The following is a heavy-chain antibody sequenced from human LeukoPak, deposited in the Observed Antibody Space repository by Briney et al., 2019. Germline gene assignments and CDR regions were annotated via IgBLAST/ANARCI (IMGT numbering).Heavy chain of an antibody. Sequence: ASVKVSCKASGYTFTGYYMHWVRQAPGQGLEWMGWINPNSGGTNYAQKLQGRVTMTTDTSTSTAYMELRSLRSDDTAVYYCARLYYYDSSGYYYFDYWGQGTLVTVSS. V-gene: IGHV1-2*02. CDR3: ARLYYYDSSGYYYFDY. CDR2: INPNSGGT. D-gene: IGHD3-22*01. J-gene: IGHJ4*02. CDR1: GYTFTGYY.